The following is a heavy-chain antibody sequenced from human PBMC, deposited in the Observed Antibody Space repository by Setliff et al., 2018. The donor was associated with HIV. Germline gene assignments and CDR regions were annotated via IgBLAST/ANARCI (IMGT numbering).Heavy chain of an antibody. J-gene: IGHJ4*02. CDR1: GGSIRSSTYY. D-gene: IGHD2-2*01. Sequence: SETLSLTCTVSGGSIRSSTYYWGWIRQSPGKGLEWIGSLHYSGNTYYNSSLKSRVTISLDTSKNHFSLNLSSVTAADTAVYYCARQVPFSCSGTGCFDDYWGQGTLVTVSS. CDR3: ARQVPFSCSGTGCFDDY. CDR2: LHYSGNT. V-gene: IGHV4-39*01.